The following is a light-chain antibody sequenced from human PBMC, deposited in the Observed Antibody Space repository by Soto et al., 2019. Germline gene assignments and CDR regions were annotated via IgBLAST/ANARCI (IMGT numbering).Light chain of an antibody. CDR3: QQYDNWPLT. Sequence: DIVMTQSPATLPVSPWDSATLSCRASQSVSSNLAWYQQKRGQAPRLLISGVSTRASGVPDRFSGSGSVADFTLTISSLQSEDFAVYYCQQYDNWPLTFGGGTKVDIK. V-gene: IGKV3-15*01. CDR1: QSVSSN. J-gene: IGKJ4*01. CDR2: GVS.